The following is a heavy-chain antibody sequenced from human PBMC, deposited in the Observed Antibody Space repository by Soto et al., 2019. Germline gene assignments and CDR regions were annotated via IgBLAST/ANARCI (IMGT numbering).Heavy chain of an antibody. CDR1: GFTFSNYG. CDR3: ARGSIVVISRDWLDP. V-gene: IGHV3-30*03. CDR2: ISDGGSNK. D-gene: IGHD3-22*01. Sequence: QVQLVESGGGVVQPGRSLRLSCRASGFTFSNYGMHWVRQAPGKGLEWVAVISDGGSNKDYADSVRGRFTISRDNSKNTLYLQMNSLTAQDTAMYYCARGSIVVISRDWLDPWGQGTLVTVSS. J-gene: IGHJ5*02.